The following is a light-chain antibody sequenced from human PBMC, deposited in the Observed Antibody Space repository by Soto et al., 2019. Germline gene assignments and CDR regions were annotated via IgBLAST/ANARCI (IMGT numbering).Light chain of an antibody. V-gene: IGKV3-20*01. Sequence: EIVLTQSPGTLSLSPGERATLSCRASQSLTNSFIAWYQQKPGQAPRLLIYAASIRAAGIPDRFSGSGSGTDFTLTISRLEPEDFAVYYCQQYGSAPFTFGGGTKVDIK. CDR1: QSLTNSF. CDR3: QQYGSAPFT. J-gene: IGKJ4*01. CDR2: AAS.